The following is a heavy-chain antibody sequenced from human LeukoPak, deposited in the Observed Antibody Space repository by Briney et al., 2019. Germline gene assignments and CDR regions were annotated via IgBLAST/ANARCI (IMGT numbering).Heavy chain of an antibody. CDR2: INPNSGST. CDR1: GYTFTGYY. D-gene: IGHD3-10*01. CDR3: ARESGDYGSGSYYNIYYYYGMDV. J-gene: IGHJ6*02. V-gene: IGHV1-2*02. Sequence: ASVKVSCKASGYTFTGYYMHWVRQAPGQGLEWMGWINPNSGSTNYAQKFQGRVTMTRDTSISTAYMELSRLRSDDTAVYYCARESGDYGSGSYYNIYYYYGMDVWGQGTTVTVSS.